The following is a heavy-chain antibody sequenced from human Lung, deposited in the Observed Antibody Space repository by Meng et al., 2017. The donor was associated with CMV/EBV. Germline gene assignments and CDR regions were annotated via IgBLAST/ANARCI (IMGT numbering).Heavy chain of an antibody. CDR3: ARALDTAMVTFDY. CDR1: GGSISSGDYY. CDR2: IYYSGST. Sequence: QVPLPASDPGPVKPYTTLSLTLTVPGGSISSGDYYWSWIRQPPGKGLEWIGYIYYSGSTYYNPSLKSRVTISVDTSKNQFSLKLSSVTAADTAVYYCARALDTAMVTFDYWGQGTLVTVSS. V-gene: IGHV4-30-4*08. J-gene: IGHJ4*02. D-gene: IGHD5-18*01.